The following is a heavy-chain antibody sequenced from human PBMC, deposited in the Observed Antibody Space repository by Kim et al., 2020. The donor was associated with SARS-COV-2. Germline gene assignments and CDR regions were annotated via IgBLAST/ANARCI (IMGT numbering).Heavy chain of an antibody. D-gene: IGHD4-17*01. CDR2: LNPNSGNT. CDR3: ATSYGDYGNVWFDP. J-gene: IGHJ5*02. Sequence: ASVKVSCKASGYTFTSYDINWVRQATGQGLEWMGWLNPNSGNTGYAQKFQGRVTMTRNTSISTAYMELSSLRSEDTAVHYCATSYGDYGNVWFDPWGQGTLVTVSS. CDR1: GYTFTSYD. V-gene: IGHV1-8*01.